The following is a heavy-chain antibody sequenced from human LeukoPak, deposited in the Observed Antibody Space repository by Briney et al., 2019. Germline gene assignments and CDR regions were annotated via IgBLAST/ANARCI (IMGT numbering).Heavy chain of an antibody. Sequence: ASVKVSCKASGYTLTSYGISWVRQAPGQGLEWMGWISAYNGNTNYAQKPQGRVTMTTDTSTSTAYMELRSLRSDDTAVYYCARVSYSGSTVDYWGQGTLVTVSS. CDR3: ARVSYSGSTVDY. J-gene: IGHJ4*02. D-gene: IGHD6-25*01. CDR1: GYTLTSYG. CDR2: ISAYNGNT. V-gene: IGHV1-18*01.